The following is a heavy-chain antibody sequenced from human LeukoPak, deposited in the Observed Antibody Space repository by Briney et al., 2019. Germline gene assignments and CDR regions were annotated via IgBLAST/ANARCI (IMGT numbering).Heavy chain of an antibody. J-gene: IGHJ4*02. Sequence: GGSLRLSCAASGFIFSDYAMHWVRQAPGKELQFVSAISRNGGSTNYAYSMEARFTISRDNSKNTVYLQMGSLRPEDTAVYYCATWDGITNTYWGQGSLVTVSA. CDR2: ISRNGGST. D-gene: IGHD3-10*01. V-gene: IGHV3-64*01. CDR3: ATWDGITNTY. CDR1: GFIFSDYA.